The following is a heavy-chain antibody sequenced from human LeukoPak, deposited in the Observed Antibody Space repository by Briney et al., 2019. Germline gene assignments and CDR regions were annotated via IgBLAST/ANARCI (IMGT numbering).Heavy chain of an antibody. CDR3: ARTTHDYGADY. J-gene: IGHJ4*02. CDR1: GFSLNTGGMC. Sequence: SGPTLVNPTQTLTLTCTFSGFSLNTGGMCVSWIRQPPGKALEWLAGIDWDDDKFYSTSLKTRLTISKDPSKNQVVLTLTNMGPVDTATYYCARTTHDYGADYWGQGTLVTVSS. D-gene: IGHD4-17*01. V-gene: IGHV2-70*17. CDR2: IDWDDDK.